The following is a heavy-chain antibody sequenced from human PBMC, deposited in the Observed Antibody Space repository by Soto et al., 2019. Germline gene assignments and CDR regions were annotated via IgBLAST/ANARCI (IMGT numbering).Heavy chain of an antibody. CDR2: ISAYNGNT. CDR1: GYTFTSYG. V-gene: IGHV1-18*01. Sequence: GASVKVSCKASGYTFTSYGISWVRQAPGQGLEWMGWISAYNGNTNYAQKLQGRVTMTTDTSTSTAYMELRSLRSDDTAVYYCARDPVDSSSWSRKSNWFDPWGQGTLVTVSS. D-gene: IGHD6-13*01. CDR3: ARDPVDSSSWSRKSNWFDP. J-gene: IGHJ5*02.